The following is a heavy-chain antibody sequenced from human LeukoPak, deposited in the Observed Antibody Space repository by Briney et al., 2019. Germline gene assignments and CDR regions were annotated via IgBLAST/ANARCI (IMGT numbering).Heavy chain of an antibody. Sequence: GGSLRLSCAASGFTFNNYDMSWVRQAPGKGLEWVSYISSSGSTIYYADSVKGRFTISRDNAKNTLYVQMNSLRAEDTAVYYCARDGSIFGVVIPYWGQGTLVTVSS. D-gene: IGHD3-3*01. V-gene: IGHV3-48*01. J-gene: IGHJ4*02. CDR2: ISSSGSTI. CDR3: ARDGSIFGVVIPY. CDR1: GFTFNNYD.